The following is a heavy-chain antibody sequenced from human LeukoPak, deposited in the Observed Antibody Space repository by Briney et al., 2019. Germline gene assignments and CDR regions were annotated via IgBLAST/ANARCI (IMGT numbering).Heavy chain of an antibody. V-gene: IGHV3-23*01. Sequence: GGSLRLSCAASGFTFSSYAMSWVRQAPGKGLEWVSAISGSGGSTYYADSVKGRFTISRDNSKNTLFLQMNSLRPEDTAVYYCAKDKSRSWAWDYWGQGTLVTVSS. CDR1: GFTFSSYA. CDR2: ISGSGGST. D-gene: IGHD6-13*01. CDR3: AKDKSRSWAWDY. J-gene: IGHJ4*02.